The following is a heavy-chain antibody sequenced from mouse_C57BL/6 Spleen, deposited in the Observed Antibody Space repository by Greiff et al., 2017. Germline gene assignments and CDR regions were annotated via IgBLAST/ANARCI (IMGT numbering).Heavy chain of an antibody. D-gene: IGHD1-1*01. CDR2: IRNKANGYTT. V-gene: IGHV7-3*01. CDR3: ARNAFYYYCRCYGYFDV. J-gene: IGHJ1*03. CDR1: GFTFTDYY. Sequence: EVKLLESGGGLVQPGGSLSLSCAASGFTFTDYYMSWVRQTPGKALEWLGFIRNKANGYTTEYSASVKGRFTISRDNSQSILYLQMNALRAEDSATYYCARNAFYYYCRCYGYFDVWGTGTTVTVSS.